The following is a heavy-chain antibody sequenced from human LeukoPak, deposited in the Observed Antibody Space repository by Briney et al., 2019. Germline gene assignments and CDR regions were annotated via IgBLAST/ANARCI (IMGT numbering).Heavy chain of an antibody. J-gene: IGHJ6*02. CDR3: ARIGYCSGGSCYPSYYYYGMDV. CDR1: GFTFSNYY. D-gene: IGHD2-15*01. CDR2: ISSSAVTM. V-gene: IGHV3-11*04. Sequence: GGSLRLSCEASGFTFSNYYMSWIRQAPGKGLEWISYISSSAVTMYYADSVKGRFTISRDNAKNSLYLQMNSLRAEDTAVYYCARIGYCSGGSCYPSYYYYGMDVWGQGTTVTVSS.